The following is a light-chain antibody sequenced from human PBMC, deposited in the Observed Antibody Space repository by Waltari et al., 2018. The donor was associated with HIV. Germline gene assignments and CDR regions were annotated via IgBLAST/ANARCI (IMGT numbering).Light chain of an antibody. J-gene: IGLJ3*02. Sequence: SYELTQPPSVSVSPGQTASITCSGDKLGAKYACWYQQRPGQSLVLVIYQDSKRPSGISERFSGSNSGNTATLTISGTQAMDEADYYCQAWDSNTGVFGGGTKLTVL. V-gene: IGLV3-1*01. CDR1: KLGAKY. CDR2: QDS. CDR3: QAWDSNTGV.